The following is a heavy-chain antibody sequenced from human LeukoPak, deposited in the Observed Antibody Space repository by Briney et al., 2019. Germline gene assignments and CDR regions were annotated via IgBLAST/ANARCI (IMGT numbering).Heavy chain of an antibody. D-gene: IGHD5-18*01. V-gene: IGHV5-51*01. CDR2: MYPGDSET. CDR3: VRSRGYSYGYSYYFDY. CDR1: GYSFTTNW. J-gene: IGHJ4*02. Sequence: PRESLKISCKGSGYSFTTNWIGWVRQMPGKGLEWMGIMYPGDSETRYSPSFQGQVTISAAKSISTAYLQWSSLKASDTAMYYCVRSRGYSYGYSYYFDYWGQGALVTVSS.